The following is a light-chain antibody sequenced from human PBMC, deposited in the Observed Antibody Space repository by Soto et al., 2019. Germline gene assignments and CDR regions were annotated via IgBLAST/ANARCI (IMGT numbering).Light chain of an antibody. V-gene: IGLV2-14*01. Sequence: QSVLTQPASVSGSPGQSITISCTGTRSDIGRYNYVSWFQQHPGNVPTLVIFEVNYRPSGVSDRFSGSKSGNTASLTITGLHAADEADYYCTSCIAANTRCVFGSGTKVTVL. J-gene: IGLJ1*01. CDR1: RSDIGRYNY. CDR3: TSCIAANTRCV. CDR2: EVN.